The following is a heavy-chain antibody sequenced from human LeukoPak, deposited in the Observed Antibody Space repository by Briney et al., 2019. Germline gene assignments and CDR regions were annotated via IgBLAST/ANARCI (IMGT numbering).Heavy chain of an antibody. CDR1: GGSISSSNW. V-gene: IGHV4-4*02. J-gene: IGHJ5*02. D-gene: IGHD2-8*01. CDR3: ARGCCTSAACYPGGVWFDP. Sequence: SETLSLTCAVSGGSISSSNWWSWVRQPPGKGLEWIGEIYHSGSTNYNPSLKSRVTISVDKSKNQFSLKLSSVTAADTAVYYCARGCCTSAACYPGGVWFDPWGQGTLATVSS. CDR2: IYHSGST.